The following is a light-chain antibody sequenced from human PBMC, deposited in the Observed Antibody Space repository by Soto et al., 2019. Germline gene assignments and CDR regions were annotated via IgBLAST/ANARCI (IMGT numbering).Light chain of an antibody. CDR3: QQYKNYPWT. CDR2: DAS. CDR1: QSISSW. J-gene: IGKJ1*01. V-gene: IGKV1-5*01. Sequence: DIQMTQSPSTLSASVGDRVTITCRASQSISSWLAWYQQKPGKAPKLLIYDASSLESGVPSRFSGSGSGTEFTLTINSLQPDDFATYYCQQYKNYPWTFGQGTKVDI.